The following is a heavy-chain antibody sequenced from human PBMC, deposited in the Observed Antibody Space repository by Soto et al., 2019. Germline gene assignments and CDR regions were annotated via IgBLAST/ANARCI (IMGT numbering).Heavy chain of an antibody. D-gene: IGHD6-19*01. V-gene: IGHV4-31*03. CDR3: ARDLGLVRDYYYGMDV. CDR2: IYYSGST. Sequence: QVQLQESGPGLVKPSQTLSLTCTVSGGSISSGGYYWSWIRQHPGKGLEWNGYIYYSGSTYYNPSLKSRVTISVDTSKNQFSLKLSSVTAADTAVYYCARDLGLVRDYYYGMDVWGQGTTVTVSS. CDR1: GGSISSGGYY. J-gene: IGHJ6*02.